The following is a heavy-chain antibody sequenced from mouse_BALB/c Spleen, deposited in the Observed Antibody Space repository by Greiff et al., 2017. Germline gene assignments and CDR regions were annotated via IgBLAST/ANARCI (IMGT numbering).Heavy chain of an antibody. D-gene: IGHD1-1*01. CDR2: IDPENGDT. CDR1: GFNIKDYY. V-gene: IGHV14-4*02. Sequence: EVQLQQSGAELVRPGASVKLSCTASGFNIKDYYMHWVKQRPEQGLEWIGWIDPENGDTEYAPKFQGKATMTADTSSNTAYLQLSSLTSEDTAVYYCNARSSKFAYWGQGTLVTVSA. CDR3: NARSSKFAY. J-gene: IGHJ3*01.